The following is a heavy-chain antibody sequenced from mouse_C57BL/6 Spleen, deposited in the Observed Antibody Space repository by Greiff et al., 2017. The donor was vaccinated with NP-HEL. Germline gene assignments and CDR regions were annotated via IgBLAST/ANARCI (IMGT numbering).Heavy chain of an antibody. CDR1: GYAFTTYL. Sequence: VQLQQSGAELVRPGTSVKVSCKASGYAFTTYLIEWVKQRPGQGLEWIGVINPGSGGTNYNETFKGKATLPADKSSSTAYMQLSSLTSEDSAVYFCARSTTVYYFDYWGQGTTLTVSS. CDR3: ARSTTVYYFDY. D-gene: IGHD1-1*01. CDR2: INPGSGGT. V-gene: IGHV1-54*01. J-gene: IGHJ2*01.